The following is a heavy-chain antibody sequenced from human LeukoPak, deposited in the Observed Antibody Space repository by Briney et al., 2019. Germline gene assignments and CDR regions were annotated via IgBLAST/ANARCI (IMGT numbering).Heavy chain of an antibody. J-gene: IGHJ4*02. CDR3: ARLGALRGSYDFWSGYELDY. CDR1: GYGFTSYW. D-gene: IGHD3-3*01. CDR2: IYSNDYGT. V-gene: IGHV5-51*01. Sequence: SMMISSKGSGYGFTSYWICWVRQTPRKRREWMGIIYSNDYGTRYNPSLHSQVTTSADTSISTAYLQWSSLKASYTAMYYCARLGALRGSYDFWSGYELDYWGQGTLVTVSS.